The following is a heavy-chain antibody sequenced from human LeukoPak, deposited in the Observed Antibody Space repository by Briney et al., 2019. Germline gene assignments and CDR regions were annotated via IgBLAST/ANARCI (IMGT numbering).Heavy chain of an antibody. CDR1: GFTFGDYA. CDR2: IRSKAYGGTT. Sequence: PGGSLRLSCTASGFTFGDYAMSWVRQAPGKGLEWVGFIRSKAYGGTTEYAASVKGRFTISRDDSKSIAYLQMNSLKTEDTAVYYCTRINRLGRYYGSGSYCHFDYWGQGTLVTVSS. J-gene: IGHJ4*02. V-gene: IGHV3-49*04. D-gene: IGHD3-10*01. CDR3: TRINRLGRYYGSGSYCHFDY.